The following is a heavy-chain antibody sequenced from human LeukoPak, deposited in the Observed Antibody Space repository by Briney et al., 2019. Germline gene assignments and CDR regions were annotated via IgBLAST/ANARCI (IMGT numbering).Heavy chain of an antibody. CDR1: GYTFNSYA. CDR3: ARAETGYDTFDI. CDR2: INTNTGNP. D-gene: IGHD3-9*01. Sequence: ASVKVSCKSSGYTFNSYAMNWVRQAPGQGLEWVGWINTNTGNPTYAQGLTGRFVFSLDTYVSTAYLQISSLKAEDTAVYYCARAETGYDTFDIWGQGTMVTVSS. J-gene: IGHJ3*02. V-gene: IGHV7-4-1*02.